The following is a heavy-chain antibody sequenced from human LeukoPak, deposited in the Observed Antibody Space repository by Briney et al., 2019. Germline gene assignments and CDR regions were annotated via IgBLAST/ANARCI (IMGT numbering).Heavy chain of an antibody. J-gene: IGHJ4*02. CDR3: AKDRSELWFGESTLFDY. D-gene: IGHD3-10*01. V-gene: IGHV3-23*01. CDR1: GFTFSSYA. CDR2: ISGSGDST. Sequence: GGSLRLSCAASGFTFSSYAMDSVRQAPGKGLEWVSAISGSGDSTNYADSVKGRATISRDNSKNTLYLQMNSLRAEDTAVYYCAKDRSELWFGESTLFDYWGQGTLVTVSS.